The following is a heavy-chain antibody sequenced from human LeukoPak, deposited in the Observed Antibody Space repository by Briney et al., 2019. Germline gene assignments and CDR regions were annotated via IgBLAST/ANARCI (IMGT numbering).Heavy chain of an antibody. CDR3: ASAPFVVRH. CDR1: GGSFSGFY. D-gene: IGHD2-15*01. J-gene: IGHJ4*02. Sequence: SETLSLTCDVYGGSFSGFYWSWIRQSPGKGLEWIGEINHSGSTNYNSSLKSRVTMSVDTSKNQFSLKLSSVTAADTAVYYCASAPFVVRHWGQGTLVTVSS. V-gene: IGHV4-34*01. CDR2: INHSGST.